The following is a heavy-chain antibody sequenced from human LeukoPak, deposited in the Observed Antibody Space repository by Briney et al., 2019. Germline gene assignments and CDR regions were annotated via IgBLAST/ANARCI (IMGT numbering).Heavy chain of an antibody. Sequence: GRSLRLSCAASGFTFSSYGMHWVRQAPGKGLEWVAVISYDGSNKYYADSVKGRFTISRDNSKNTLYLQMNSLRAEDTAVYYCAREGGSSWYPRAYFQHWGQGTLVTVSS. J-gene: IGHJ1*01. CDR3: AREGGSSWYPRAYFQH. CDR1: GFTFSSYG. CDR2: ISYDGSNK. V-gene: IGHV3-30*03. D-gene: IGHD6-13*01.